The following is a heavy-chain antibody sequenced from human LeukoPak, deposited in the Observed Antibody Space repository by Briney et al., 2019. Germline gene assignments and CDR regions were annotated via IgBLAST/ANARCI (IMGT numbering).Heavy chain of an antibody. CDR2: VYSTGST. D-gene: IGHD3-3*01. V-gene: IGHV4-4*07. Sequence: PSETLSLTCIVSGGSISNYYWSWIRQPAGKGLEWIGRVYSTGSTNYNPSLKSRITMTVDTSMNQISLKMSSVTAADTAVYFCARVVYDFWSGEGAFDMWGQGTKVTVSS. J-gene: IGHJ3*02. CDR3: ARVVYDFWSGEGAFDM. CDR1: GGSISNYY.